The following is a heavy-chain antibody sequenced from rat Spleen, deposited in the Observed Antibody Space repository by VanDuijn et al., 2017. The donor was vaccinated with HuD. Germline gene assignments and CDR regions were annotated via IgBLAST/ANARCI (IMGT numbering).Heavy chain of an antibody. CDR1: GFTFSTAW. V-gene: IGHV6-6*01. CDR3: ARLGARDFDY. D-gene: IGHD5-1*01. J-gene: IGHJ2*01. Sequence: EVQVLESGGGLVQPGNSLKLSCATSGFTFSTAWMYWYRQFPEKRLEWVARIKAKSNNYATDYTASVKGRFTISRDDSKSSIYLQMNNLKEEDTAIYYCARLGARDFDYWGQGVMVTVSS. CDR2: IKAKSNNYAT.